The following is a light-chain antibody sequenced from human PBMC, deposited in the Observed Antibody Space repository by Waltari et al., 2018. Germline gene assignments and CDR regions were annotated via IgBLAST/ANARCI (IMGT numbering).Light chain of an antibody. CDR2: WAS. CDR3: QQYYSTPLT. J-gene: IGKJ3*01. CDR1: QSVLYSSNNKNY. V-gene: IGKV4-1*01. Sequence: IVMTQSPVSLAVYLGERATINCKSSQSVLYSSNNKNYLAWYQQKPGQPPKLLIYWASTRESGVPDRFSGSGSGTDFTLTISSLQAEDVAVYYCQQYYSTPLTFGPGTKVDIK.